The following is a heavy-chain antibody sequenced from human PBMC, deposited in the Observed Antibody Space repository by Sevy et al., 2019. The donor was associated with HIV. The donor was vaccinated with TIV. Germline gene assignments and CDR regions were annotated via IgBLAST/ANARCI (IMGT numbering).Heavy chain of an antibody. V-gene: IGHV1-3*04. CDR3: ARDFCSGGSWYSAFVY. Sequence: AYVKVSCRGSGYNFNNYIIYWVRQAPGQSLEWMGWVNTASGDTKYSQKFQGRLIITTDTSAHTVYMELNSLRSEDTAFYFCARDFCSGGSWYSAFVYWGQGTLVTVSS. J-gene: IGHJ4*02. D-gene: IGHD2-15*01. CDR1: GYNFNNYI. CDR2: VNTASGDT.